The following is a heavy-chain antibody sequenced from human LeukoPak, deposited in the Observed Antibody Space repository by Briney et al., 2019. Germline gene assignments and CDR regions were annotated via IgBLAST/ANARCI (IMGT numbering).Heavy chain of an antibody. J-gene: IGHJ4*02. CDR1: GFTFSSYG. CDR2: IRYDGSNK. Sequence: PGGSLRLSCAASGFTFSSYGMHWVRQAPGKGLEWVAFIRYDGSNKYYADSVKGRFTISRDNSKNTLHLRMNSLRAEDTAVYYCAKVGYDYDSSGYYLGYWGQGTLVTVSS. D-gene: IGHD3-22*01. V-gene: IGHV3-30*02. CDR3: AKVGYDYDSSGYYLGY.